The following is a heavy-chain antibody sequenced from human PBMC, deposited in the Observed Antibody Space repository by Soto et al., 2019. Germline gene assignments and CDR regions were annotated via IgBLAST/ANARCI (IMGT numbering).Heavy chain of an antibody. J-gene: IGHJ4*02. V-gene: IGHV1-69*13. D-gene: IGHD2-2*01. CDR3: ATTASTGYLDY. CDR1: GDTFIRYA. CDR2: IIPTLGTS. Sequence: SVKVSCKASGDTFIRYAINLLLQAPGQGLEWMGGIIPTLGTSNYAQKFQGRVTITADESTSTAYMELSSLRSVDTAVYYCATTASTGYLDYWGQGTLVTVSS.